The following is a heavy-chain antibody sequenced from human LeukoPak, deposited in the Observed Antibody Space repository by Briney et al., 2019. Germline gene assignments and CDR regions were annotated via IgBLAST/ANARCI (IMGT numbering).Heavy chain of an antibody. Sequence: PSETLSLTCTVSGVSISSYYWSWTRQPAGKGLEWIGRIYTSGSTTYNPSLKSRVTMSVDTSKNQFSLMLSSVTAADTAVYYCARAGAVGVVSFDYWGQGTLVTASS. CDR3: ARAGAVGVVSFDY. CDR1: GVSISSYY. J-gene: IGHJ4*02. V-gene: IGHV4-4*07. D-gene: IGHD1-26*01. CDR2: IYTSGST.